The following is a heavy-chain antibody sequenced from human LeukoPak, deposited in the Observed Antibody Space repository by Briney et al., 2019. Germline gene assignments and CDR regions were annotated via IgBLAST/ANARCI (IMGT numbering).Heavy chain of an antibody. J-gene: IGHJ4*02. CDR1: GFTVSSNY. D-gene: IGHD6-6*01. CDR3: ARKKYSSSFYFDY. Sequence: GGSLRLSCAASGFTVSSNYISWVRQAPGKGLEWVSVIYSGGSTYYADSVKGRFTISRDNSKNTLYLQMNSLRAEDTAVYYCARKKYSSSFYFDYWGQGTLVTVSS. V-gene: IGHV3-53*01. CDR2: IYSGGST.